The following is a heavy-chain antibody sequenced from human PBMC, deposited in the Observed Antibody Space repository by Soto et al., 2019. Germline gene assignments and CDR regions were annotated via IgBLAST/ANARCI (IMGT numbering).Heavy chain of an antibody. CDR1: GGSISSRGSMSGRSFY. CDR2: ISYSDGS. J-gene: IGHJ4*02. Sequence: PSETLSLTXTVSGGSISSRGSMSGRSFYWGWMRQPPGKGLEWIASISYSDGSFYNSSLKSRLTISVDTSKNQFSLSLRSVTAADTAVYYCASHRTFWPFDYWGQGTVVTVSS. CDR3: ASHRTFWPFDY. V-gene: IGHV4-39*01. D-gene: IGHD2-8*01.